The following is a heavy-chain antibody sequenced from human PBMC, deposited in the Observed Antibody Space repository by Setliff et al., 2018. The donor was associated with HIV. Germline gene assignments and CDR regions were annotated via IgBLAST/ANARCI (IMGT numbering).Heavy chain of an antibody. Sequence: PGGSLRLSCATSGLTFSNCGMHWVRQAPGKGLEWVASIRSDGSNKYYADSVKGRFTISRDNSKNTVYLQMNSLRTEDTALYYCTPLDYWGQGTLVTVSS. CDR3: TPLDY. CDR1: GLTFSNCG. V-gene: IGHV3-30*02. CDR2: IRSDGSNK. J-gene: IGHJ4*02. D-gene: IGHD2-15*01.